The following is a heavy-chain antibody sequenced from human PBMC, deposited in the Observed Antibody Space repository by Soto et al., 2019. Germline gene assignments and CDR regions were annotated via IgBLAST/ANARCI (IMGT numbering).Heavy chain of an antibody. CDR1: GCSISSYY. CDR2: IYYSGST. CDR3: ARTLNYDFWSGYPNWFDP. D-gene: IGHD3-3*01. V-gene: IGHV4-59*01. Sequence: QVQLQESGPGLVKPSETLSLTCTVSGCSISSYYWSWIRQPPGKGLEWIGYIYYSGSTNYNPSLKSLVTISVDTSKHQFSLKLSSGTAADTAVYYCARTLNYDFWSGYPNWFDPWGQGTLVTVSS. J-gene: IGHJ5*02.